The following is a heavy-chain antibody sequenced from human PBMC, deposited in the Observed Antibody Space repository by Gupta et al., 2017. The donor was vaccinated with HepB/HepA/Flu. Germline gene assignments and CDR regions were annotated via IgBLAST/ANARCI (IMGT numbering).Heavy chain of an antibody. CDR3: TTVMWNGGSDY. CDR2: IKSKAHGGAR. Sequence: EVQLVESGGGLVKPGGSLRLSCAASGFTFSNAWMNWVRQAPGKGLEWVGRIKSKAHGGARHYAAPVKGRFVIARDDSTNTLNRNLEMNSLKTEDTAVDYCTTVMWNGGSDYWGQGALVTVSS. J-gene: IGHJ4*02. V-gene: IGHV3-15*01. D-gene: IGHD1-1*01. CDR1: GFTFSNAW.